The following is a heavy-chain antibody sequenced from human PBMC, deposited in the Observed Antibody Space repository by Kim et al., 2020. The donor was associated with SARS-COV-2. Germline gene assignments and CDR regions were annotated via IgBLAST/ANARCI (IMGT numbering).Heavy chain of an antibody. D-gene: IGHD2-15*01. V-gene: IGHV4-59*13. CDR3: ARDTVVVAADYYYYGMDV. J-gene: IGHJ6*02. CDR1: GGSISSYY. CDR2: IYYSGST. Sequence: SETLSLTCTVSGGSISSYYWSWIRQPPGKGLEWIGYIYYSGSTNYNPSLKSRVTISVDTSKNQFSLKLSSVTAAETAVYYCARDTVVVAADYYYYGMDVWGQGTTVTVSS.